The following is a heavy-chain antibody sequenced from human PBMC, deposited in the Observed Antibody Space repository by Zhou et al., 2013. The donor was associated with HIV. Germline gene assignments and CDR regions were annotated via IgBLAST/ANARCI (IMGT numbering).Heavy chain of an antibody. V-gene: IGHV1-69*05. CDR2: FIPLFGTT. J-gene: IGHJ5*02. CDR3: ARREAVTGTGWFDP. Sequence: QVQLVQSGAEVKKPGSSVKVSCKASGGTFTSYTITWVRQAPGQGLEWMGGFIPLFGTTNYAQKFQGRVTITTDDSTSTAYMELSSLRAEDTAIYYCARREAVTGTGWFDPWGQGTLVTVSS. D-gene: IGHD6-19*01. CDR1: GGTFTSYT.